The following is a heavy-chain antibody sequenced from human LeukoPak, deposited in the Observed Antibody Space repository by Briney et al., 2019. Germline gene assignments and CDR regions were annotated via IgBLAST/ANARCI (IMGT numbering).Heavy chain of an antibody. V-gene: IGHV1-2*02. CDR2: ISPVSGAT. CDR3: ANEHGG. J-gene: IGHJ4*02. CDR1: GYTFTGSY. Sequence: ASVKVSCKASGYTFTGSYMHWVRQAPGQGFEWIGWISPVSGATKYAQNFQGRVTLTTDTSITTAYMELSSLTSDDTASYYCANEHGGWGQGTPVTVSS. D-gene: IGHD3-16*01.